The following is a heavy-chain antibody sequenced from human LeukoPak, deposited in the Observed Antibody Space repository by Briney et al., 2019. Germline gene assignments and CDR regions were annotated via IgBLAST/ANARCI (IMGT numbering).Heavy chain of an antibody. V-gene: IGHV3-23*01. CDR3: AKEIVNYPVRNDY. Sequence: GGSLTLSRAASGFPFSSYAMSWVRPAPGKGLEWVSAISGSGGSTYYADPVKGRFTISRDNSKNTLYLQMISLRAEDTAVYYCAKEIVNYPVRNDYWGQGTLVTVSS. CDR2: ISGSGGST. D-gene: IGHD1-7*01. CDR1: GFPFSSYA. J-gene: IGHJ4*02.